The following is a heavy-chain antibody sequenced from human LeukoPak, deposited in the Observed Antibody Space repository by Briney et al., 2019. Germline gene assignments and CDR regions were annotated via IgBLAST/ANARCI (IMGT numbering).Heavy chain of an antibody. CDR1: GYTFTSYA. D-gene: IGHD5-24*01. CDR3: ASRIPPARDGYDYRDYYYYYYMDV. Sequence: SVKVSCKASGYTFTSYAISWVRQAPGQGLEWMGGIIPIFGTANYAQKFQGRVTITTDESTSTAYVELSSLRSEDTAVYYSASRIPPARDGYDYRDYYYYYYMDVWGQGTMVTVSS. V-gene: IGHV1-69*05. J-gene: IGHJ6*03. CDR2: IIPIFGTA.